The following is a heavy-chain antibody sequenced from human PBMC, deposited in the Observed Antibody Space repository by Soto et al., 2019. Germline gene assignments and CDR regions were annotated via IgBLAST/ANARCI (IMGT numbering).Heavy chain of an antibody. Sequence: PSETLSLTCTVSGGSISSYYWSCIRQPPGKGLEWSGYIYYSGSTNYNPSLKSRVTISVDTSKNQFSLKLSSVTAADTAVYYCARDKYYDSSGYSDAFDIWSQGTMVTRLL. V-gene: IGHV4-59*01. CDR2: IYYSGST. D-gene: IGHD3-22*01. CDR3: ARDKYYDSSGYSDAFDI. CDR1: GGSISSYY. J-gene: IGHJ3*02.